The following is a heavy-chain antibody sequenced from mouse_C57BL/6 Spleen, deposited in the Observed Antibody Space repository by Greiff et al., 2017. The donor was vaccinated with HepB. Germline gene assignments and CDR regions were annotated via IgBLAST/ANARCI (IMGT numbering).Heavy chain of an antibody. V-gene: IGHV1-52*01. D-gene: IGHD2-3*01. CDR2: IDPSDSET. Sequence: VQLQQPGAELVRPGSSVKLSCKASGYTFTSYWMHWVKQRPIQGLEWIGNIDPSDSETHYNQKFKDKATLTVDKSSSTAYMQLSSLTSEDSAVYYWARSHDGYAAWFAYWGQGTLVTVSA. CDR3: ARSHDGYAAWFAY. J-gene: IGHJ3*01. CDR1: GYTFTSYW.